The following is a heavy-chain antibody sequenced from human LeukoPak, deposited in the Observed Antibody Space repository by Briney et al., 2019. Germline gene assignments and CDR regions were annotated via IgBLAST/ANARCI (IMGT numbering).Heavy chain of an antibody. D-gene: IGHD3-16*01. Sequence: KTSETLSLTCNVSGDSMVTYYRSWIRQPPGKRLEWIGYIYYSGSDSYNPSLKSRVTISRDTSKNNFYLKLNCVTAADTAVYYCARVAHLSFDYWGQGALVTVSS. CDR3: ARVAHLSFDY. V-gene: IGHV4-59*12. J-gene: IGHJ4*02. CDR1: GDSMVTYY. CDR2: IYYSGSD.